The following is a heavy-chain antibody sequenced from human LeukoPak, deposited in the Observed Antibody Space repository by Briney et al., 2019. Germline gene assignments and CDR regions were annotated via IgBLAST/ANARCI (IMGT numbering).Heavy chain of an antibody. V-gene: IGHV4-34*01. D-gene: IGHD6-13*01. CDR3: ARGDSSSWYSWFDP. Sequence: PSETLSLTCAVYGGSFSGYYWSWIRQPPGKGLGWIGEINHSGSTNYNPSLKSRVTISVDTSKNQFSLKLSSVTAADTAVYYCARGDSSSWYSWFDPWGQGTLVTVSS. CDR2: INHSGST. J-gene: IGHJ5*02. CDR1: GGSFSGYY.